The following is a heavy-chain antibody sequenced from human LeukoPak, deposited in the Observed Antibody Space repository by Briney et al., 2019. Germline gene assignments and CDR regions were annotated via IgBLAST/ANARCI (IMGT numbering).Heavy chain of an antibody. V-gene: IGHV3-23*01. J-gene: IGHJ4*02. Sequence: PGGSLRLSCAASGFTFSSYNMNWVRQAPGKGLEWVSTITNSGGSTYYADSVKGRFTISRDNSKNTLYLQMNSLRAEDTAIYYCAKVDYPTFDYWGQGTLVTVSS. CDR2: ITNSGGST. D-gene: IGHD2-2*03. CDR3: AKVDYPTFDY. CDR1: GFTFSSYN.